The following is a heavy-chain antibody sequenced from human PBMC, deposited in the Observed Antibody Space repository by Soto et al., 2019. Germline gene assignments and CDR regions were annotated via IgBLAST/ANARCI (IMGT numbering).Heavy chain of an antibody. V-gene: IGHV4-30-4*01. CDR2: IYYSGST. CDR3: ARVDRLGYCSGGSCYKRGYFDY. J-gene: IGHJ4*02. CDR1: GGSVSSGDYY. D-gene: IGHD2-15*01. Sequence: SETLSLTCTVSGGSVSSGDYYWSWIRQPPGKGLEWIGYIYYSGSTYYNPSLKSRVTISVDTSKNQFSLKLSSVTAADTAVYYCARVDRLGYCSGGSCYKRGYFDYWGQGTLVTVSS.